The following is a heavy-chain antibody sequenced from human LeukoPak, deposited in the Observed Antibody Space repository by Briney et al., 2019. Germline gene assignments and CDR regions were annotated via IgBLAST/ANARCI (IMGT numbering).Heavy chain of an antibody. CDR3: AKEVLLWFGELSKSYGMDV. V-gene: IGHV3-23*01. D-gene: IGHD3-10*01. J-gene: IGHJ6*02. CDR1: GFTFSSYA. CDR2: ISGSGGST. Sequence: PGGSLRLSCAASGFTFSSYAMSWVRQAPGKGLEWVSAISGSGGSTYYADSVKGRFTISRDNSKNTLYLQMNSLRAEDTAVYYYAKEVLLWFGELSKSYGMDVWGQGTTVTVSS.